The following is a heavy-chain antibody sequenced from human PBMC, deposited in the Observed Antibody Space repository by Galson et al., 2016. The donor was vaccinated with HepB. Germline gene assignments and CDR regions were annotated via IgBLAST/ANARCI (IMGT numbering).Heavy chain of an antibody. CDR1: GFSFRSYA. CDR3: ASPPFEYSSHKYGDF. CDR2: ISGSGTYI. Sequence: SLRLSCAASGFSFRSYAINWVRQAPGKGLEWVSSISGSGTYIYYADSVRGRFTITRDNAKNSLYLQMDSLRVEDTAVYYCASPPFEYSSHKYGDFWGQGTLVTVSS. J-gene: IGHJ4*02. D-gene: IGHD6-6*01. V-gene: IGHV3-21*04.